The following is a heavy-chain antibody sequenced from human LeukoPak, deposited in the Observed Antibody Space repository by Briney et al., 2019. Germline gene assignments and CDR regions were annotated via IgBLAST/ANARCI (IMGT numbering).Heavy chain of an antibody. CDR1: GGSFSGYY. CDR2: INHSGST. D-gene: IGHD2-2*01. CDR3: ARADIVVVPAARFNWFDP. Sequence: SETLSLTCAVHGGSFSGYYWSWIRQPPGKGLEWIGEINHSGSTNYNPSLKSRVTISVDTSKNQFSLKLSSVTAADTAVYYCARADIVVVPAARFNWFDPWGQGTLVTVSS. V-gene: IGHV4-34*01. J-gene: IGHJ5*02.